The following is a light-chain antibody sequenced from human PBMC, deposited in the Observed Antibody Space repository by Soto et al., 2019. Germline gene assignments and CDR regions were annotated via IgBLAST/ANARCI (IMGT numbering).Light chain of an antibody. J-gene: IGLJ1*01. CDR2: DVT. CDR1: SSDVGGYNY. V-gene: IGLV2-14*01. Sequence: QSALSQPGTVSESPGQSITNSCTGTSSDVGGYNYVSWYQQYPGKAPKVMIYDVTNRPSGVSNRFSGSRSGNTASLTISGLQAEDEADYYCCSFTTSSTYVFGTGTKVTVL. CDR3: CSFTTSSTYV.